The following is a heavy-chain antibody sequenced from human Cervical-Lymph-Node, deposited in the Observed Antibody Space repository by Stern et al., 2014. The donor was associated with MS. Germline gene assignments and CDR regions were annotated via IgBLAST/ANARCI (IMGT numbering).Heavy chain of an antibody. CDR1: GFTFSSYG. V-gene: IGHV3-30*18. D-gene: IGHD3-16*01. CDR3: AKDTSPREYFYYGMDV. Sequence: VQLVEFGGGVVQPGPSLRLSCAASGFTFSSYGLPWVRQAPGKGLEWVAVISYDGSNKDYGYSVKGRFTISRDNSKNTVYLQINSLRAEDTAVYYCAKDTSPREYFYYGMDVWGQGTTVTVSS. J-gene: IGHJ6*02. CDR2: ISYDGSNK.